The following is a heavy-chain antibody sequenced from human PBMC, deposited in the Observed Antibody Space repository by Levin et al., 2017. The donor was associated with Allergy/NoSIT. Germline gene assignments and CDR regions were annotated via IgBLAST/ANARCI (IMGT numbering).Heavy chain of an antibody. CDR3: ARDRVDDYDILTGSYDAFDI. Sequence: PSQTLSLTCTVSGGSISSYYWSWIRQPPGKGLEWIGYIYYSGSTNYNPSLKSRVTISVDTSKNQFSLKLSSVTAADTAVYYCARDRVDDYDILTGSYDAFDIWGQGTMVTVSS. D-gene: IGHD3-9*01. CDR1: GGSISSYY. J-gene: IGHJ3*02. V-gene: IGHV4-59*01. CDR2: IYYSGST.